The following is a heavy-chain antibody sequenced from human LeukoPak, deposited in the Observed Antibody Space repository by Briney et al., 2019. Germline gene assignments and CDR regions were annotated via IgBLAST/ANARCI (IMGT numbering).Heavy chain of an antibody. J-gene: IGHJ4*02. CDR1: GYTFTGYY. CDR2: INPNSGGT. Sequence: ASVKVSCKASGYTFTGYYMHWVRQAPGQGLEWMGWINPNSGGTNYAQKFQGRVTMTRDTSISTAYMELSRLRSDDTAVYYCARGVTRYSSSWSYFDYWGQGTLVTVSS. V-gene: IGHV1-2*02. CDR3: ARGVTRYSSSWSYFDY. D-gene: IGHD6-13*01.